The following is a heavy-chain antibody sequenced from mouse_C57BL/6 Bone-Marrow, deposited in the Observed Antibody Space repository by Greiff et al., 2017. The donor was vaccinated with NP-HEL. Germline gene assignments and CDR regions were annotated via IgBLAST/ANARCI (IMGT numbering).Heavy chain of an antibody. CDR1: GYAFSSYW. V-gene: IGHV1-80*01. Sequence: VQLQQSGAELVKPGASVKISCKASGYAFSSYWMNWVKQRPGKGLEWIGQIYPGGGDTNYNGMFKGKATLTADNSSSTAYMQLSSLTSEYSAVYFCARKGYLDVWGTGTTVTVSS. CDR3: ARKGYLDV. CDR2: IYPGGGDT. J-gene: IGHJ1*03.